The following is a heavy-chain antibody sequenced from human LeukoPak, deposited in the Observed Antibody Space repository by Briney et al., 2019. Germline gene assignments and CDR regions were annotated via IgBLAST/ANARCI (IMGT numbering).Heavy chain of an antibody. J-gene: IGHJ5*02. D-gene: IGHD6-19*01. V-gene: IGHV1-46*01. Sequence: ASVKVSCKASGYTFTRHYIQWVRQAPGQGLEWMGIINPSGGSTSYAQKFQGRVTLTRDPSTRTVYTELSSLQCEDPDVYYCARERCVAVAGEGVDPWGQGTLVTVSS. CDR1: GYTFTRHY. CDR2: INPSGGST. CDR3: ARERCVAVAGEGVDP.